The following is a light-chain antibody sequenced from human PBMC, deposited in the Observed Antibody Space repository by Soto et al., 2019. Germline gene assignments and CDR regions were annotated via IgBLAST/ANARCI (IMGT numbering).Light chain of an antibody. J-gene: IGKJ2*02. CDR3: QQYGRSPPGT. CDR1: QSVDNNY. V-gene: IGKV3-20*01. CDR2: GAS. Sequence: EIVLTQSPGTLSLSPGERATLSCRASQSVDNNYLAWYQQKPGQAPRLLIFGASTRATGIPDRFSGSGSGTDFALTISRLEPEDCAVYYCQQYGRSPPGTFGQATKLGIK.